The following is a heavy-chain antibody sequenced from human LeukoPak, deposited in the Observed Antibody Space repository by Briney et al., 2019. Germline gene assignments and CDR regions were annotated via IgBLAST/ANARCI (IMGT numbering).Heavy chain of an antibody. V-gene: IGHV1-8*01. J-gene: IGHJ4*02. CDR2: MNLNSGNT. D-gene: IGHD6-13*01. CDR1: GYTFTSYD. Sequence: ASVKVSCKASGYTFTSYDINWVRQAPGQGLEWMGWMNLNSGNTGYAQKFQGRVTMTRNTSISTAYMELSSLRSEDTAVYYCARFRGNIAAAGDYWGQGTLVTVSS. CDR3: ARFRGNIAAAGDY.